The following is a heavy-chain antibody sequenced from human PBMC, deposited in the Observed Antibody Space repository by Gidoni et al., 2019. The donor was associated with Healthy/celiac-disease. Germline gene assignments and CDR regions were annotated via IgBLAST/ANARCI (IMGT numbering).Heavy chain of an antibody. J-gene: IGHJ6*03. CDR1: GGSISSSSYY. CDR3: ARQELRFLEWVFYMDV. D-gene: IGHD3-3*01. V-gene: IGHV4-39*01. CDR2: IYYSGST. Sequence: QLQLQESGPGLVKPSETLSLTCTVSGGSISSSSYYWGWIRQPPGKGLEWIGSIYYSGSTYYNPSLKSRVTISVDTSKNQFSLKLSSVTAADTAVYYCARQELRFLEWVFYMDVWGKGTTVTVSS.